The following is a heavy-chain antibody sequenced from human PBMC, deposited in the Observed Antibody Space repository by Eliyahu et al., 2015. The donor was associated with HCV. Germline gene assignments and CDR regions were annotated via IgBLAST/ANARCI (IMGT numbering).Heavy chain of an antibody. V-gene: IGHV3-23*01. CDR1: GFTFSXXA. CDR2: ISGSGGST. CDR3: AKEHESYSGYAYYYYGMDV. J-gene: IGHJ6*02. D-gene: IGHD5-12*01. Sequence: EVQLLESGGGLVQPGGSLRLSXXASGFTFSXXAMSWVRQAPGKGLEWVSAISGSGGSTYYADSVKGRFTISRDNSKNTLYLQMNSLRAEDTAVYYCAKEHESYSGYAYYYYGMDVWGQGTTATVSS.